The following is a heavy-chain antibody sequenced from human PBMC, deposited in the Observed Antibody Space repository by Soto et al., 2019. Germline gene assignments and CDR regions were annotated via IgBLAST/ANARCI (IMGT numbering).Heavy chain of an antibody. D-gene: IGHD3-10*01. V-gene: IGHV3-7*03. CDR2: IRQDGGAQ. CDR3: VRGGHGSGSYLGSS. Sequence: GGSLRLSCVASGFTFTTYCMSWVRQAPGKGLEWVANIRQDGGAQYYVDSVKGRFTISRDNAKNSVYLQMDSLRVGDTAVYYCVRGGHGSGSYLGSSWGQGILVTVSS. J-gene: IGHJ5*02. CDR1: GFTFTTYC.